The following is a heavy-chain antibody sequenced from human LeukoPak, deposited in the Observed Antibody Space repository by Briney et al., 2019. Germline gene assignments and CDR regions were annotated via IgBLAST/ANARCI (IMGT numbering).Heavy chain of an antibody. CDR1: GGSINSYY. CDR2: IYYSGST. Sequence: SETPSLTCTVSGGSINSYYWSWIRQPPGKGLEYIGYIYYSGSTSYNPSLKSRVTISLDTSKNQFSLKLSSVTAADTAVYYCARDYPNGYFDYWGQGTLVTVSS. CDR3: ARDYPNGYFDY. D-gene: IGHD4/OR15-4a*01. J-gene: IGHJ4*02. V-gene: IGHV4-59*01.